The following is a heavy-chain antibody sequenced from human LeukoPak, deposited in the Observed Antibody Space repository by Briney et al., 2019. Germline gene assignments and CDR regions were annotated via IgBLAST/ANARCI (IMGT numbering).Heavy chain of an antibody. Sequence: ASVKVSCKASGYTFTGYYMHWVRQAPGQGLEWMGWINPNSGGTNYAQKFQGRVTMTRDTSISTAYMELSRLRSEDTAVYYCARIVPSPGAANYFDYWGQGTLVTVSS. CDR1: GYTFTGYY. CDR3: ARIVPSPGAANYFDY. V-gene: IGHV1-2*02. D-gene: IGHD2-2*01. J-gene: IGHJ4*02. CDR2: INPNSGGT.